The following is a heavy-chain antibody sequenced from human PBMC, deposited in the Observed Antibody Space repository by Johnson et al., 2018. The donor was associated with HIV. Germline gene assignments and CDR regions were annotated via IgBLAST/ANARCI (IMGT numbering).Heavy chain of an antibody. Sequence: VQLVESGGGVVQPGRSLRLSCAASGFTFSSYALHWVRQATGKGLEWVSAIGTAGDTYYPGSVKGRFTISRENAKNSLYLQMNSLRAGDTAVYYCARARRYSSSWPDAFDIWGQGTMVTVSS. J-gene: IGHJ3*02. CDR1: GFTFSSYA. V-gene: IGHV3-13*01. CDR2: IGTAGDT. D-gene: IGHD6-13*01. CDR3: ARARRYSSSWPDAFDI.